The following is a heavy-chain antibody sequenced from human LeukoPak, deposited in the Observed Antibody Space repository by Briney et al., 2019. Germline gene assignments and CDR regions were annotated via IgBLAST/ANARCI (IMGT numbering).Heavy chain of an antibody. Sequence: SQTLSLTCATSGDSVSSNSAAWNWIRQSPSRGLEWLGRTYYRSKWYNDYAVSVESRITINPDISKNQFSLQLDSVTPEDTAVYYCARDVRRVVGAWGQGTLVTVSS. CDR3: ARDVRRVVGA. V-gene: IGHV6-1*01. J-gene: IGHJ5*02. D-gene: IGHD2-15*01. CDR1: GDSVSSNSAA. CDR2: TYYRSKWYN.